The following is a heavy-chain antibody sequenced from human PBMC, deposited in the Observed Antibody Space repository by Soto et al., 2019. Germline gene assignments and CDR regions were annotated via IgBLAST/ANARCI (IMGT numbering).Heavy chain of an antibody. CDR1: GCTFSSYA. CDR3: AKGNIGRSGRDYYYMDV. D-gene: IGHD3-3*01. J-gene: IGHJ6*03. CDR2: ISGSGGST. V-gene: IGHV3-23*01. Sequence: EVQLLESGGGLVQPGGSLRLSCAASGCTFSSYAMTWVRHAPGKGLEWVSGISGSGGSTSYADSVKGRFTISRDNSKNTLYLQMSSPRAEDTAVYYCAKGNIGRSGRDYYYMDVWGKGTTVTVSS.